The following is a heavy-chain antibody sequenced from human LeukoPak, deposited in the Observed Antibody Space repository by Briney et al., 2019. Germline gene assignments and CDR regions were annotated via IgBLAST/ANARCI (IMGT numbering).Heavy chain of an antibody. CDR3: ARARREYYYYYMDV. Sequence: ASVKVSCKASGYTFTGYYMHWVRQAPGQGLEWMGWINPNSGGTNYAQKFQGRVTMTRDTSISTAYMELSRLRSDDTAVYYCARARREYYYYYMDVWGKGTTVTVSS. CDR1: GYTFTGYY. V-gene: IGHV1-2*02. CDR2: INPNSGGT. J-gene: IGHJ6*03.